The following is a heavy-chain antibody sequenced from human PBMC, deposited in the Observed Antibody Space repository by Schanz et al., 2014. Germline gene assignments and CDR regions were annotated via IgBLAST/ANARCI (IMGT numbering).Heavy chain of an antibody. CDR2: ISGYTNNT. V-gene: IGHV1-18*01. Sequence: GPVSNEPGASVKVSCEASRYTFNTYGLNWVRQAPGQGLEWMGWISGYTNNTNYAQKVQGRVTMTTDTSTGTAYMELRSLRSDDTAVYYCARGGYSSGWYDRDIAHVDYWGQGTLVTVSS. D-gene: IGHD6-19*01. J-gene: IGHJ4*02. CDR3: ARGGYSSGWYDRDIAHVDY. CDR1: RYTFNTYG.